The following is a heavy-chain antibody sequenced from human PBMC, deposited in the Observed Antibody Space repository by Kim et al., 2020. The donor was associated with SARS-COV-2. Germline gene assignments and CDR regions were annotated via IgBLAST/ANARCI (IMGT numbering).Heavy chain of an antibody. CDR3: ARVGSATYTRFDP. Sequence: GGSLRLSCAASGFTVSSNYMSWVRQAPGKGLEWVSVIYSGGSTYYADSVKGRFTISRDNSKNTLYLHMNSLRAEATALDYCARVGSATYTRFDPCGQGT. V-gene: IGHV3-53*01. J-gene: IGHJ5*02. D-gene: IGHD3-10*01. CDR2: IYSGGST. CDR1: GFTVSSNY.